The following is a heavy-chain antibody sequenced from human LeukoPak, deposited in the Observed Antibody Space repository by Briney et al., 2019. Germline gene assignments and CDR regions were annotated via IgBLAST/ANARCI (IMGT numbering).Heavy chain of an antibody. D-gene: IGHD7-27*01. J-gene: IGHJ4*02. CDR3: ARHLVNWGSFVDY. V-gene: IGHV4-34*01. CDR1: GGSFSGYY. CDR2: IYYSGST. Sequence: SETLSLTCAVYGGSFSGYYWSWIRQPPGKGLEWIGSIYYSGSTYYNPSLKSRVTISVDTSKNQFSLKLSSVTAADTAVYYCARHLVNWGSFVDYWGQGTLVTVSS.